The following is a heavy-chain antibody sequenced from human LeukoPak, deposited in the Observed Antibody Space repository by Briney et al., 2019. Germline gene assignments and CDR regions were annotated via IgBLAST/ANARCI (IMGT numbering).Heavy chain of an antibody. CDR1: GYTFTSNY. J-gene: IGHJ4*02. CDR3: ARDQEGFDY. Sequence: GASVKVSCKASGYTFTSNYIHWVRQAPGQGLEWMGMIYLRDGSTSYAQKFQGRVTVTRDTSTSTVYMELSGLRSEDTAVYYCARDQEGFDYWGQGTLVTVSS. CDR2: IYLRDGST. V-gene: IGHV1-46*01.